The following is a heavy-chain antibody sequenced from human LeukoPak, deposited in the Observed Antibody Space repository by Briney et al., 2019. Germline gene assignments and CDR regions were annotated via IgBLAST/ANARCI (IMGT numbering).Heavy chain of an antibody. D-gene: IGHD4-11*01. V-gene: IGHV3-33*06. CDR2: IWSDGTNR. CDR1: GFTFSGHW. J-gene: IGHJ4*02. Sequence: GGSLRLSCAASGFTFSGHWMSWVRQAPGKGLEWVAVIWSDGTNRYYADPVKGRFTISRDNFQRTVYLQMNSLRAEDTAVYYCAKDAQRGFDYSNSLDNWGQGTLVTVSS. CDR3: AKDAQRGFDYSNSLDN.